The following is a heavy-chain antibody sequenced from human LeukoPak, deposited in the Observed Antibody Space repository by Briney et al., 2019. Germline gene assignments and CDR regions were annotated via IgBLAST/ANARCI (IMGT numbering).Heavy chain of an antibody. V-gene: IGHV3-9*01. Sequence: GGSLRLSCAASGFTFDDYAMHWVRQAPGKGLEWVSGITWNRDNIGYGDSVKGRFTISRDNVKNVLYLQMTSLRPEDTALYYCARATAKQQLVSPLGYWGQATLVTVSS. D-gene: IGHD6-13*01. CDR1: GFTFDDYA. J-gene: IGHJ4*02. CDR2: ITWNRDNI. CDR3: ARATAKQQLVSPLGY.